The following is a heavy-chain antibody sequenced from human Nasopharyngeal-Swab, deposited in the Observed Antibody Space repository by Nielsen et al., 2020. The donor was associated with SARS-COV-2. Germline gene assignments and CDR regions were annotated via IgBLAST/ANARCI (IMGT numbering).Heavy chain of an antibody. Sequence: ASVKVSCKASGYTFTGYYMHWVRQAPGQGLEWMGWINPNSGGTNYAQKFQGRVTMTRDTSISTAYMELSRLRSDDTAVYYCARGSAVAGPGMRDAFDIWGQGTMVTVSS. J-gene: IGHJ3*02. V-gene: IGHV1-2*02. CDR2: INPNSGGT. D-gene: IGHD6-19*01. CDR1: GYTFTGYY. CDR3: ARGSAVAGPGMRDAFDI.